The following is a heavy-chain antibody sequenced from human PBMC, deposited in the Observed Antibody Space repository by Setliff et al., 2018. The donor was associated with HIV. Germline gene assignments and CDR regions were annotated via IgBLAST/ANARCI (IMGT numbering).Heavy chain of an antibody. V-gene: IGHV6-1*01. J-gene: IGHJ6*03. D-gene: IGHD1-1*01. CDR2: TYYRSKWHY. Sequence: SQTLSLTCVISGDSVSSNTAAWNWIRQSPSRGLEWLGRTYYRSKWHYDYAVSVKGRVTINPDTSKNQFSLHLNSVTPGDTAVYYCARGGDWDDNYYMDVWGKGTTVTAP. CDR3: ARGGDWDDNYYMDV. CDR1: GDSVSSNTAA.